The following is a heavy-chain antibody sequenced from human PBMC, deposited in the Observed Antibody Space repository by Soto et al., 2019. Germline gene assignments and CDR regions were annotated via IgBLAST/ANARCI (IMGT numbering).Heavy chain of an antibody. J-gene: IGHJ3*02. Sequence: GGSLRLSCAASGFTFSSYGMHWVRQAPGKGLEWVAVISYDGSNKYYADSVKGRFTISRDNSKNTLYLQMNSLRAEDTAVYYCAKDEDIVVVPAAIRTGVTDDDAFDIWGQGTMVTVSS. CDR1: GFTFSSYG. D-gene: IGHD2-2*01. CDR2: ISYDGSNK. CDR3: AKDEDIVVVPAAIRTGVTDDDAFDI. V-gene: IGHV3-30*18.